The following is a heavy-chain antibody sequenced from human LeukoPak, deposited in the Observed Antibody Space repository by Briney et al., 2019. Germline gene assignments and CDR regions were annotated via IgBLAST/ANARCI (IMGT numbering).Heavy chain of an antibody. Sequence: GGSLRLSCAASGFTFSDYYMSWIRQAPGKGLEWVSYISSSSSYTNYADSVKGRFTISRDNAKNTLYLQMNSLRAEDTAVYYCARELRGDFDYWGQGTLVTVSS. CDR3: ARELRGDFDY. CDR2: ISSSSSYT. V-gene: IGHV3-11*06. D-gene: IGHD1-26*01. CDR1: GFTFSDYY. J-gene: IGHJ4*02.